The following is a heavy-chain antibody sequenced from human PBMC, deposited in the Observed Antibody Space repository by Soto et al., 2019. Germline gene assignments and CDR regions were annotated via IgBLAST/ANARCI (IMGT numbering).Heavy chain of an antibody. CDR2: IGTAGDT. D-gene: IGHD1-20*01. CDR3: ARGYNWNLDFDY. J-gene: IGHJ4*02. Sequence: GSLRLSCAASGLTFSSYDMHWVRQATGKGLEWVSAIGTAGDTYYPGSVKGRFTISRENAKNSLYLQMNSLRAGDTAVYYCARGYNWNLDFDYWGQGTLVTVSS. V-gene: IGHV3-13*01. CDR1: GLTFSSYD.